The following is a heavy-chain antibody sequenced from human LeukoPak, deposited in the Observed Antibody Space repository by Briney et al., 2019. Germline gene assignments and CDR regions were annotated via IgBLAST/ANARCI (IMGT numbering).Heavy chain of an antibody. Sequence: SETLSLTCAVSGGSFSGYYWTWIRQPPGKGLEWIGEIDDSGSTNYNPSLKSRVTISVDTSKNQFSLRLSSVTAADTAVYYCARHEGSNYDFWSGSIGAYYYYGMDVWGQGTTVTVSS. CDR1: GGSFSGYY. J-gene: IGHJ6*02. CDR2: IDDSGST. V-gene: IGHV4-34*01. CDR3: ARHEGSNYDFWSGSIGAYYYYGMDV. D-gene: IGHD3-3*01.